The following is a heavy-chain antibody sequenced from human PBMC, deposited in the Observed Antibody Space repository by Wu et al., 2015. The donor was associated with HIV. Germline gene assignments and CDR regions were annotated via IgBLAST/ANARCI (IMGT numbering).Heavy chain of an antibody. V-gene: IGHV1-2*02. D-gene: IGHD2-2*01. CDR1: GYTFTGYY. Sequence: QVQLVQSGAEVKKPGASVKVSCKASGYTFTGYYMHWVRQAPGQGLEWMGWINPNSGGTNYAQKFQGRVTMTRDTSISTAYMELSRLRSDDTAVYYCATALGVVPAAIGLGYYYYYMDVWGKGTTVTVSS. J-gene: IGHJ6*03. CDR3: ATALGVVPAAIGLGYYYYYMDV. CDR2: INPNSGGT.